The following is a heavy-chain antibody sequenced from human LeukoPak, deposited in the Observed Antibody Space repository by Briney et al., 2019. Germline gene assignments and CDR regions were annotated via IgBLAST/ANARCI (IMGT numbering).Heavy chain of an antibody. Sequence: PSETLSLTCTVSGGSISSYYWSWIRQPPGKGLEWIGYIYYSGSTNYNPSLKCRVTISVDTSKNQFSLKLSSVTAADTAVYYCARGKVTTSAFDIWGQGTMVTVSS. CDR1: GGSISSYY. V-gene: IGHV4-59*01. CDR3: ARGKVTTSAFDI. CDR2: IYYSGST. D-gene: IGHD4-17*01. J-gene: IGHJ3*02.